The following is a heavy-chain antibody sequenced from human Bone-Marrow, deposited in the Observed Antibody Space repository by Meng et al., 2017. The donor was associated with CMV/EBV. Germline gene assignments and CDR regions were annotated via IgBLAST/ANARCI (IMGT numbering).Heavy chain of an antibody. J-gene: IGHJ4*02. D-gene: IGHD3-16*02. CDR2: INPNSGGT. Sequence: ASVKVSCKASGGTFSSYAISWVRQAPGQGLEWMGGINPNSGGTNYAQKFQGRVTMTRDTSISTAYMELSRLRSDDTAVYYCARAPSTFGGVIVHPPDYWGQGTLVAVSS. V-gene: IGHV1-2*02. CDR3: ARAPSTFGGVIVHPPDY. CDR1: GGTFSSYA.